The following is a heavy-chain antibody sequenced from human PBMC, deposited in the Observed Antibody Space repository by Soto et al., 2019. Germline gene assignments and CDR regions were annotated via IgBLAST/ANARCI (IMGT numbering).Heavy chain of an antibody. V-gene: IGHV1-18*01. Sequence: ASVKVSCKASGYTFTGYGISWVRQAPGQGLEWMGWISAYNGNTNYAQKLQGRVTMTTDTSTSTAYMELRSLRSDDTAVYYCAREVGYCSGGSCYSDLNYYYGMDVWGQGTTVTSP. D-gene: IGHD2-15*01. CDR1: GYTFTGYG. CDR3: AREVGYCSGGSCYSDLNYYYGMDV. J-gene: IGHJ6*02. CDR2: ISAYNGNT.